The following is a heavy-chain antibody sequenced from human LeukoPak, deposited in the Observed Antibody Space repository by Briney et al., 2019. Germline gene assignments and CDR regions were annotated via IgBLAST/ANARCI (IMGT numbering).Heavy chain of an antibody. D-gene: IGHD3-9*01. J-gene: IGHJ4*02. V-gene: IGHV4-59*08. CDR2: ISYSGGT. CDR1: GGSISTYH. Sequence: SETLSLTCTVSGGSISTYHWGWIRQPPGKGLEWIGYISYSGGTKYNPSLQSRVTISVDTSKNQFSLELSSVTAADTAVYYCARHVWLQPFDYWGQGTLVTVSS. CDR3: ARHVWLQPFDY.